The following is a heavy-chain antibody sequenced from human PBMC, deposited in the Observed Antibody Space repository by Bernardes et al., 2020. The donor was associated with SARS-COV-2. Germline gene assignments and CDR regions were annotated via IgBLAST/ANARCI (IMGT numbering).Heavy chain of an antibody. J-gene: IGHJ4*02. Sequence: GSLRLSCAASGFTFSSYWMHWVRQAPGKGPVWVSRIKSDGSDTAYADSVKGRFIISRDNAKNTLHLQMNSLRAEDTAVYYCASQGYCSGGTCQHYWGQGTLVTVSS. D-gene: IGHD2-15*01. V-gene: IGHV3-74*01. CDR2: IKSDGSDT. CDR3: ASQGYCSGGTCQHY. CDR1: GFTFSSYW.